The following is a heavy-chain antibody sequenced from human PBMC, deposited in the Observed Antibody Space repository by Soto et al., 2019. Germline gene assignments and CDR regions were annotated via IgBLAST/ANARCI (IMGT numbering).Heavy chain of an antibody. D-gene: IGHD5-12*01. CDR2: ISFDGANI. V-gene: IGHV3-30-3*01. CDR3: ARDPYGGYIFDS. J-gene: IGHJ4*02. Sequence: QVQLVESGGGVVQPGTSLRLSCAASGFLFRNYAMHWVRQSPAKGLEWLAVISFDGANIFYAGAANGRFTISRDNSKQTLYLQLDSLRPEDTGVYFCARDPYGGYIFDSWGQGTQVTLSS. CDR1: GFLFRNYA.